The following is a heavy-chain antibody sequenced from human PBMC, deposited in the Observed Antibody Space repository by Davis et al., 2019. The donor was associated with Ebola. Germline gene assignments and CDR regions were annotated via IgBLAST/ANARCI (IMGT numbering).Heavy chain of an antibody. Sequence: GESLKISCKGSGYSFSSNWISWVRQMPGKGLEWMGRIDPSDSYTKYSPSFQGHVTISAAKSISTAYLQWSSLKASDTAMYYCARHPIVGASYAFDIWGQGTMVTVSS. D-gene: IGHD1-26*01. CDR1: GYSFSSNW. J-gene: IGHJ3*02. V-gene: IGHV5-10-1*01. CDR3: ARHPIVGASYAFDI. CDR2: IDPSDSYT.